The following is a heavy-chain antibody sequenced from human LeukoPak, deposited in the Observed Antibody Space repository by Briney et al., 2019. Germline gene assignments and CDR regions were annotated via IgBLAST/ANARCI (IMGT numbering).Heavy chain of an antibody. CDR2: IYYSGST. CDR3: ARQKDNSGWYVADH. CDR1: GGSISSYY. Sequence: KPSETLSLTCTVSGGSISSYYWSWIRSSPGKGLEWIGHIYYSGSTNYNPSLKSRVTISLDTSKNQFSLKLSSVTAADTAMYYCARQKDNSGWYVADHWGQGTLVTVSS. J-gene: IGHJ4*02. V-gene: IGHV4-59*08. D-gene: IGHD6-19*01.